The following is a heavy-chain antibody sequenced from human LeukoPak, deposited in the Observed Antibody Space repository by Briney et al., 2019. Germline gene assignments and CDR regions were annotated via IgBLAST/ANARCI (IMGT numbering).Heavy chain of an antibody. J-gene: IGHJ5*01. Sequence: SETLSLTCTVSGGSISSYYWSWIRQPPGKGLEWIGYIYSGSTNYNPSLKSRVTISVDTSKNQFSLKLSSVTAADAAVYYCATGSSWFGYWGQGTLVTVSS. CDR2: IYSGST. CDR3: ATGSSWFGY. D-gene: IGHD6-13*01. CDR1: GGSISSYY. V-gene: IGHV4-59*01.